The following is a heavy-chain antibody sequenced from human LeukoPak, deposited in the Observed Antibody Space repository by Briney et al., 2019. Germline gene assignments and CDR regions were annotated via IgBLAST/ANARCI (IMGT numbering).Heavy chain of an antibody. J-gene: IGHJ3*02. Sequence: SETLSLTCTVSGGSISSSSYYWGWIRQPPGKGLEWIGSIYYSGSTSYNPSFKSRVTISVDTSKNQFSLKLSSVTAADTAVYYCARRNEDLIAAAGSDAFDIWGQGTMVTVSS. CDR3: ARRNEDLIAAAGSDAFDI. V-gene: IGHV4-39*01. CDR2: IYYSGST. CDR1: GGSISSSSYY. D-gene: IGHD6-13*01.